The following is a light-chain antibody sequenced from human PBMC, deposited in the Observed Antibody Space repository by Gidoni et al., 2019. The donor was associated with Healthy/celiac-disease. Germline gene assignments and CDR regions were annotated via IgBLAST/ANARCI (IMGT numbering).Light chain of an antibody. Sequence: DIQMTQSPSSLSASVGDRVTITCRASQGISNYLAWYQQKPGKVPKLLIYAASTLQSGVPSRFSGSGSGTDFTLTISSLQPEDVATYYCQKYNSATTFGPXTKVDIK. J-gene: IGKJ3*01. CDR3: QKYNSATT. CDR1: QGISNY. V-gene: IGKV1-27*01. CDR2: AAS.